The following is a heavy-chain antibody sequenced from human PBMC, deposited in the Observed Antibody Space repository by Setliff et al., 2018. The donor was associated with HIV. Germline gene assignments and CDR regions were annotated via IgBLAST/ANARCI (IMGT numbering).Heavy chain of an antibody. CDR2: TFHTGYT. V-gene: IGHV4-30-4*08. J-gene: IGHJ6*02. CDR1: GDSIRSGDYY. D-gene: IGHD3-10*01. CDR3: ARTLSAYGSGSYTDYGMDV. Sequence: SETLSLTCTVSGDSIRSGDYYWSWIRQSPEKGLEWIGYTFHTGYTYYNPSLKSRIIISVDLSKIQLSLELTSVTAADTAVYYCARTLSAYGSGSYTDYGMDVWGQGTTVTVSS.